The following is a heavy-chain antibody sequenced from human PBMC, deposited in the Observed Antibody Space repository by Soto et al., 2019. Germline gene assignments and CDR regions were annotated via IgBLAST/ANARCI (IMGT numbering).Heavy chain of an antibody. Sequence: ASVKVSCKTSGYTYTEYPIHWVRQAPGQGLEWMGWINVGNGNAKYSQKFQGRVTMTRDTSASTVYMELSSLGSEDTAVYYCAIRASYYDSSGYFDYWGQGTLVTVSS. CDR2: INVGNGNA. J-gene: IGHJ4*02. CDR1: GYTYTEYP. CDR3: AIRASYYDSSGYFDY. D-gene: IGHD3-22*01. V-gene: IGHV1-3*01.